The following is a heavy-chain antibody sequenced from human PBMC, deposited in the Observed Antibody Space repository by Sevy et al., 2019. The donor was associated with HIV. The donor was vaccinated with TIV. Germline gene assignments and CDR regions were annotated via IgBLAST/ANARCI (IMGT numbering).Heavy chain of an antibody. CDR2: IYSGGST. D-gene: IGHD2-15*01. J-gene: IGHJ6*02. CDR1: GFTVSSNY. CDR3: ARVNCGGGSCYYYYGMDV. Sequence: GGSLRLSCAASGFTVSSNYMSWVRQAPGNGLEWVSVIYSGGSTYYGDSVKGRFTISRDNSKNTLYLQMNSLRAEDTAVYYCARVNCGGGSCYYYYGMDVSGQRTAVTVSS. V-gene: IGHV3-53*01.